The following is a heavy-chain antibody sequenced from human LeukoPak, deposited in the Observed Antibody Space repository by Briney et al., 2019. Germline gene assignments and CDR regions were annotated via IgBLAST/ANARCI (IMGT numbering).Heavy chain of an antibody. Sequence: GGSLRLSCAASGFTFSSYGMHWVRQAPGKGLEWVAVIWYDGSNKYYADSVKGRFTISRDNSKNTLYLQMNSLRAEDTAVYYCARGNYVSAYYSYMDVWGKGTTVTVSS. CDR3: ARGNYVSAYYSYMDV. D-gene: IGHD3-16*01. V-gene: IGHV3-33*01. J-gene: IGHJ6*03. CDR2: IWYDGSNK. CDR1: GFTFSSYG.